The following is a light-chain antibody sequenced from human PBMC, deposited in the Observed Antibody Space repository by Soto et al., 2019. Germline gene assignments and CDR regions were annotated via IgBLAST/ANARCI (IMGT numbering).Light chain of an antibody. CDR2: EVS. Sequence: QSALTQPASVSGSPGQSITISCTGTSSDVGGYNYVSWYQQHPGNAPKLMIYEVSYRPSGVSNRFSGSKSGNTASLTISGLQAEDEADYYCSSYTSSSTKLFGTGTKLTVL. CDR1: SSDVGGYNY. V-gene: IGLV2-14*01. CDR3: SSYTSSSTKL. J-gene: IGLJ1*01.